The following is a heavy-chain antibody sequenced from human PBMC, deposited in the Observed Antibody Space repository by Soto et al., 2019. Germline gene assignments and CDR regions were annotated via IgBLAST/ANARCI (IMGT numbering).Heavy chain of an antibody. CDR1: GGSISSYY. V-gene: IGHV4-59*01. CDR2: IYYSGST. Sequence: ASETLSLTCTVSGGSISSYYWSWIRQPPGKGLEWIGYIYYSGSTNYNPSLKSRVTISVDTSKNQFSLKLSSVTAADTAVYYCARDRTVDGMDVWGQGTTVTVSS. D-gene: IGHD2-15*01. J-gene: IGHJ6*02. CDR3: ARDRTVDGMDV.